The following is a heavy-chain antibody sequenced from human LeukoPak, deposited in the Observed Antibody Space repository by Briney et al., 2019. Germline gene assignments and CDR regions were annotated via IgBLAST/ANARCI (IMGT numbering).Heavy chain of an antibody. Sequence: GASVNVSCKASGYTFTSYGISWVRQAPGQGLEWMGWINTNTGNPTYAQGFTGRFVFSLDTSVSTAYLQISSLKAEDTAVYYCARVVGEVVPAAILAGSGPPYAFDIWGQGTMVTVSS. CDR1: GYTFTSYG. CDR3: ARVVGEVVPAAILAGSGPPYAFDI. V-gene: IGHV7-4-1*02. CDR2: INTNTGNP. D-gene: IGHD2-2*02. J-gene: IGHJ3*02.